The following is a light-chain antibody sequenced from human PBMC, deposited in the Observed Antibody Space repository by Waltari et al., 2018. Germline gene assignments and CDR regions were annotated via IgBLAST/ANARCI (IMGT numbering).Light chain of an antibody. J-gene: IGLJ2*01. V-gene: IGLV3-19*01. CDR2: GKN. Sequence: SSELTQDPAVSVALGQTVRITCQGDSLRSYYASWYQQTPGQAPVLVIYGKNNRPSGIQDRFFGSSAGNAASVTITVAQAEEEADYYCNSRDSSGNHVVFGGGTKLTVL. CDR1: SLRSYY. CDR3: NSRDSSGNHVV.